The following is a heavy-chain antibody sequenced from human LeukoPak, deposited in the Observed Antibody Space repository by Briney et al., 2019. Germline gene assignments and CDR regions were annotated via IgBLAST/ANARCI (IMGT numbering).Heavy chain of an antibody. D-gene: IGHD2-2*01. Sequence: ASVKVFCKASGYTFTSYGVSWVRQAPGQGLEWMGWISAYNVNTNYGQKFQGRVTMTTDKSTSTAHMELRSLRCDDTAVLYCAREGGYGGSSSCPTDIMCLYYWGQGTPVTVSS. CDR2: ISAYNVNT. J-gene: IGHJ4*02. CDR1: GYTFTSYG. CDR3: AREGGYGGSSSCPTDIMCLYY. V-gene: IGHV1-18*01.